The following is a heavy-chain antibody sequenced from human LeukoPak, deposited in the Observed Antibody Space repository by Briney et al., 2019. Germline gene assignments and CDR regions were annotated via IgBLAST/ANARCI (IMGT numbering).Heavy chain of an antibody. D-gene: IGHD2-15*01. V-gene: IGHV1-69*06. CDR3: AQTSLGYCSGGSCYPHY. J-gene: IGHJ4*02. CDR2: IIPIFGTA. Sequence: LVKVSCKASGGTFSSYAISWVRQAPGQGLEWMGGIIPIFGTANYAQKFQGRVTITADKSTSTAYMELSSLRSEDTAVYYCAQTSLGYCSGGSCYPHYWGQGTLVTVSS. CDR1: GGTFSSYA.